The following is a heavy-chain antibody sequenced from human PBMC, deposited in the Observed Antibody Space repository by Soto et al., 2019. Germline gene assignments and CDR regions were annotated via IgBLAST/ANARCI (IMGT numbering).Heavy chain of an antibody. Sequence: GGSLRLSCAASGFTISSYAMHWVRQAPGKGLEWVAVISYDGSNKYYADSVKGRFTISRDNSKNTLYLQMNSLRAEDTAVYYCAKEGYCSGGSCSTGRYDYWGQGTLVTVSS. J-gene: IGHJ4*02. CDR2: ISYDGSNK. CDR1: GFTISSYA. CDR3: AKEGYCSGGSCSTGRYDY. V-gene: IGHV3-30-3*01. D-gene: IGHD2-15*01.